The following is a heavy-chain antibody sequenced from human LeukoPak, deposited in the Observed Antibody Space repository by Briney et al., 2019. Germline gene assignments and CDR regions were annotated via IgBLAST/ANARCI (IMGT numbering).Heavy chain of an antibody. Sequence: SDPLSLTCSVSGDSIRGSDYYWRWMRQPPGQGLECVANIWYSGSAYYDPALQSRATITVDTSKNQFSLNVKSVTAGDSAVYCCLRHAGGIILNWGQGTRVAVSS. CDR1: GDSIRGSDYY. J-gene: IGHJ4*02. V-gene: IGHV4-39*01. CDR2: IWYSGSA. CDR3: LRHAGGIILN. D-gene: IGHD1-1*01.